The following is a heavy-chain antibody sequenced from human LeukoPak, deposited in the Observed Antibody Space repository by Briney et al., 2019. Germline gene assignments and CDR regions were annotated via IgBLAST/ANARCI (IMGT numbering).Heavy chain of an antibody. V-gene: IGHV4-34*01. CDR2: INHSGST. CDR1: GGSFSGHY. Sequence: SETLSLTCAVYGGSFSGHYWSWIRQPPGKGLEWIGGINHSGSTNYNPSLKSRVTISVDTSKSQFSLKLNSVTAADTAVYYCARHAIWTRITMLRGGARGRWFDPWGQGILVTVSS. J-gene: IGHJ5*02. CDR3: ARHAIWTRITMLRGGARGRWFDP. D-gene: IGHD3-10*01.